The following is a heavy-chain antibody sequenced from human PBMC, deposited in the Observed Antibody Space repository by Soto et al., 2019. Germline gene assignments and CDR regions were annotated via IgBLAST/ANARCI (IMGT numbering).Heavy chain of an antibody. V-gene: IGHV1-69*01. CDR2: IIPIYGTA. CDR1: GGTFSSFT. D-gene: IGHD1-26*01. Sequence: QVQLVQSGAEVKKPGSSVKVSCKASGGTFSSFTISWVRQAPGQGLEWMGGIIPIYGTANYAQKLQGRATITADASTRTAYMELSSLRSEDTAVYYCAKERRADWESYYYYAMDVWGQGTTVTVSS. CDR3: AKERRADWESYYYYAMDV. J-gene: IGHJ6*02.